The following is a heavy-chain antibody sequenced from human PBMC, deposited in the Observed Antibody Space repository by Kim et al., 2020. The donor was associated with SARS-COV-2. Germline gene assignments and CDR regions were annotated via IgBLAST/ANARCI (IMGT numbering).Heavy chain of an antibody. Sequence: ADSVKGRFTISRDNSKNSLYLQMNSLRAEDTAVYYCAAGSITGTSSYFDYWGQGTLVTVSS. D-gene: IGHD1-7*01. J-gene: IGHJ4*02. V-gene: IGHV3-53*01. CDR3: AAGSITGTSSYFDY.